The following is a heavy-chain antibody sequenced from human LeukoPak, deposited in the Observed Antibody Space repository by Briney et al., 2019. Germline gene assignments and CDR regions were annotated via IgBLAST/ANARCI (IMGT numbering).Heavy chain of an antibody. Sequence: PGGSLRLSCAASGFTFDDYGMSWVRQAPGKGLEWVSGINWNGGSTGYADSVKGRFTISRGNAKNSLYLQMNSLRAEDTALYYCARDTNYYDFWSGYYMSKGFDPWGQGTLVTVSS. J-gene: IGHJ5*02. CDR3: ARDTNYYDFWSGYYMSKGFDP. CDR2: INWNGGST. CDR1: GFTFDDYG. V-gene: IGHV3-20*04. D-gene: IGHD3-3*01.